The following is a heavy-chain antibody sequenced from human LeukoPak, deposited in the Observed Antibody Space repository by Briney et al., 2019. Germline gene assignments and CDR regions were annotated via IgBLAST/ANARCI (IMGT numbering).Heavy chain of an antibody. CDR2: IYSGGST. CDR1: GFTVSSNY. D-gene: IGHD3-22*01. J-gene: IGHJ3*02. CDR3: ARHLPGRRIVVRAFDI. Sequence: GGSLRLSCAASGFTVSSNYMSWVRQAPGKGLEWVSVIYSGGSTYYADSVKGRFTISRDNSKNTLYLQMNSLRAEDTAVYYCARHLPGRRIVVRAFDIWGQGTMVTVSS. V-gene: IGHV3-66*04.